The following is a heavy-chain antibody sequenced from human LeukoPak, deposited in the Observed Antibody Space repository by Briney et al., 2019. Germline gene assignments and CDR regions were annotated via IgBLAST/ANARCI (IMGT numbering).Heavy chain of an antibody. Sequence: GGSLRLSCAASGFAFSSYEMNWVRQAPGKGLEWVSYISSSGSTIYYADSVKGRFTISRDNAKNSLYLQMNSLKAEDTAVYYCARHYCSVTSCYGRYFDSWGQGILVTVSS. D-gene: IGHD2-2*01. CDR2: ISSSGSTI. J-gene: IGHJ4*02. CDR1: GFAFSSYE. CDR3: ARHYCSVTSCYGRYFDS. V-gene: IGHV3-48*03.